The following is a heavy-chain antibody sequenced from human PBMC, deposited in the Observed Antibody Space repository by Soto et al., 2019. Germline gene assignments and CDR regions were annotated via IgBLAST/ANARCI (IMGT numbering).Heavy chain of an antibody. V-gene: IGHV4-4*02. CDR1: GGSFTSNNW. D-gene: IGHD1-7*01. Sequence: PSETLSLTSAVSGGSFTSNNWWPWVRQPPGQGLEWIGEIYRTGSTNYNPSLKSRVTISLDKSENQFSLKVTSLTAADTAVYYCASRDPGTSVDYWGQGTLVTVSS. CDR3: ASRDPGTSVDY. J-gene: IGHJ4*02. CDR2: IYRTGST.